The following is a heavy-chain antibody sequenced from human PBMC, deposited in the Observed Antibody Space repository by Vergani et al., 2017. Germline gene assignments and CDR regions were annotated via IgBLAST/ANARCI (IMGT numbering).Heavy chain of an antibody. V-gene: IGHV3-74*01. CDR1: GFTFSSYW. J-gene: IGHJ4*02. Sequence: EVQLVESGGGLVQPGGSLRLSCAASGFTFSSYWMHWVRQAPGKGLVWVSRINSDGSSTSYADSVKGRFTISRDNAKNTLYLQMNSLSAEDTAVYYCAREGAAGATIDYWGQGTLVTVSS. CDR3: AREGAAGATIDY. CDR2: INSDGSST. D-gene: IGHD1-26*01.